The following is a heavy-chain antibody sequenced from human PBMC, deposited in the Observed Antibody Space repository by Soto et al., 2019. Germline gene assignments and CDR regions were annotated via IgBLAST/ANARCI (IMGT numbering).Heavy chain of an antibody. Sequence: QLQLQESGPGLVKPSETLSLTCTVSGGSISSSSYYWGWIRQPPGKGLEWIGSIYYSGSTYYNPSLKSRVTISVDTSKNQFSLKLISVTAADTAVYYCARRTGSGYDYWGQGTLVTVSS. J-gene: IGHJ4*02. CDR3: ARRTGSGYDY. V-gene: IGHV4-39*01. D-gene: IGHD6-19*01. CDR1: GGSISSSSYY. CDR2: IYYSGST.